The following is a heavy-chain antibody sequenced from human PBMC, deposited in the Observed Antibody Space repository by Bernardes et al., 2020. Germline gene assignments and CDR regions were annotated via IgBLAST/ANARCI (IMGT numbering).Heavy chain of an antibody. V-gene: IGHV4-31*03. CDR1: GASIGRGYY. J-gene: IGHJ3*02. D-gene: IGHD3-10*01. CDR2: VYYTGTT. CDR3: ARDSVPTDVPAFEI. Sequence: SETLSLTCPVSGASIGRGYYCSCIRQFPGKGLEWLGSVYYTGTTYYNSSFKTRLSISVDTSENQFSLRLSSFTAADTAVYYCARDSVPTDVPAFEIWGRGTLVTVSS.